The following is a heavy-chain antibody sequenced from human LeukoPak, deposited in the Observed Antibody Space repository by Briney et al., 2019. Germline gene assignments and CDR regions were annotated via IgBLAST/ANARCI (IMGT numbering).Heavy chain of an antibody. Sequence: GGSLRLSCAASGFTFSSYAMSWVRQAPGKGLEWVSAISGSGGSTYYADSVKGRFTISRDNAKNSLYLQMNSLRAEDTAVYYCARDLGSSSRNFDYWGQGTLVTVSS. J-gene: IGHJ4*02. V-gene: IGHV3-23*01. D-gene: IGHD6-13*01. CDR3: ARDLGSSSRNFDY. CDR1: GFTFSSYA. CDR2: ISGSGGST.